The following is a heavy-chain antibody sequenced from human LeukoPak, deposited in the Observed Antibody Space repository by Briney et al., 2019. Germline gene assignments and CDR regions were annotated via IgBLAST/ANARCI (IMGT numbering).Heavy chain of an antibody. CDR2: ISSSSSYI. CDR3: ARGAVVPYCSSTSCRAYYFDY. V-gene: IGHV3-21*01. CDR1: GFTFSSYS. Sequence: GGSLRLSCAASGFTFSSYSMNWVRQAPGKGLEWVSSISSSSSYIYYADSVKGRFTISRDNAKNSLYLQMNSLRAEDTAVYYCARGAVVPYCSSTSCRAYYFDYRGQGTLVTVSS. D-gene: IGHD2-2*01. J-gene: IGHJ4*02.